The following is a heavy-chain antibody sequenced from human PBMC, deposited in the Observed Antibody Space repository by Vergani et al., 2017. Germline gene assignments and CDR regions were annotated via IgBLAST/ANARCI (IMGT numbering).Heavy chain of an antibody. CDR2: INAGNGNT. V-gene: IGHV1-3*01. Sequence: QVQLVQSGAEVKKPGASVKVSCKASGYTFTSYAMHWVRQAPGQRLEWMGWINAGNGNTKYSQKFQGRVTITRDTSASTAYMELSSLRSEDTAVYYCARVTDRNNHHFDYWGQGTLVTGSS. CDR1: GYTFTSYA. J-gene: IGHJ4*02. D-gene: IGHD1-14*01. CDR3: ARVTDRNNHHFDY.